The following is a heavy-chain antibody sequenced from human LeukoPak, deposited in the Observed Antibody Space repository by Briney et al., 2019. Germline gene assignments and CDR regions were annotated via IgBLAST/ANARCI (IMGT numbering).Heavy chain of an antibody. J-gene: IGHJ4*02. CDR3: AKDISFDYGGAPDS. Sequence: QSGGSLRLSCEASGFILEDYAMHWVRQAPGKGLEWVSCISWDSGSIGYADSVRGRFIISRDNANNSLYLHMNSLKPDDTALYYCAKDISFDYGGAPDSWGQGTLVTVSS. CDR1: GFILEDYA. CDR2: ISWDSGSI. V-gene: IGHV3-9*01. D-gene: IGHD4/OR15-4a*01.